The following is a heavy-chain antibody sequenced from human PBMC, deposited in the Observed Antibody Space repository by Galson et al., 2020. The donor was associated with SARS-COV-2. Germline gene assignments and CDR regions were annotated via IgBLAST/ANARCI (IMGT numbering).Heavy chain of an antibody. V-gene: IGHV3-11*06. CDR1: GFTFSNYY. D-gene: IGHD2-15*01. J-gene: IGHJ1*01. CDR3: ARNGRDCSGCICYGAEYFQY. CDR2: ISSSGSYT. Sequence: AAGSLTLSCAASGFTFSNYYMSWIRQAPGKGLEWISYISSSGSYTNYADSVKGRFTISRDNAKNSLYLQMNSLRAEDTALYFCARNGRDCSGCICYGAEYFQYWGQGNPVTVSS.